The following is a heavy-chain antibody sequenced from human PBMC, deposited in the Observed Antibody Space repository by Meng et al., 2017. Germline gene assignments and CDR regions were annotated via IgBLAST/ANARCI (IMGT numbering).Heavy chain of an antibody. CDR3: ARGYDFWSGQYYFDY. D-gene: IGHD3-3*01. J-gene: IGHJ4*02. Sequence: QLQKSGPALVMPSETLSLTCTVSGCSISSYYWSWIRQPPGKGLEWIGYIYYSGSTNYNPSLKSRVTISVDTSKNQFSLKLSSVTAADTAVYYCARGYDFWSGQYYFDYWGQGTLVTVSS. V-gene: IGHV4-59*01. CDR2: IYYSGST. CDR1: GCSISSYY.